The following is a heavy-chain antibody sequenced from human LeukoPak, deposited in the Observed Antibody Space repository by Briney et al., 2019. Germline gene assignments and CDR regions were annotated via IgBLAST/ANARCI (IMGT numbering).Heavy chain of an antibody. V-gene: IGHV4-39*07. CDR3: AREAYYDTSYFGP. CDR1: GGSITAPNYY. J-gene: IGHJ4*02. D-gene: IGHD3-22*01. Sequence: PFETLSLTGSVSGGSITAPNYYWGWVRQPPGKGLEWIGSIYYSHNYYNSSLKSRVTLSLDTSKNQFSLTLTSVTAADTAVYYCAREAYYDTSYFGPWGQGTLVTVSS. CDR2: IYYSHN.